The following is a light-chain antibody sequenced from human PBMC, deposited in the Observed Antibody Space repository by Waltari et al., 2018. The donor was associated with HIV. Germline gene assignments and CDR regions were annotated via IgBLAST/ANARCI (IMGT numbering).Light chain of an antibody. CDR3: QAFDSGKQV. CDR2: RDD. J-gene: IGLJ3*02. V-gene: IGLV6-57*04. CDR1: FGHIASTY. Sequence: NFILTPPPSVSESPGKPATISCPRSFGHIASTYVHWYQQRPGSAPTTVIFRDDERPSGVPDRFSGSLDSSSNSASLIISDLKPEDEADYYCQAFDSGKQVFGGGTRLTVL.